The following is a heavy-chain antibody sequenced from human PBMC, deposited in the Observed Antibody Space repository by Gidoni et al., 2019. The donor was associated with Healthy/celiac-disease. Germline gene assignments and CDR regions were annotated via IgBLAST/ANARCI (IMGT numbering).Heavy chain of an antibody. V-gene: IGHV5-51*01. CDR2: IYPGDSDT. CDR3: ARHRKLRWYRDAFDI. D-gene: IGHD4-17*01. CDR1: GYSFTSYW. J-gene: IGHJ3*02. Sequence: EVQLVQSGAEVKKPGESLKISCKGSGYSFTSYWIGWVRQMPGKGLEWMGIIYPGDSDTRYSPSFQGQVTISADKSISTAYLQWSSLKASDTAMYYCARHRKLRWYRDAFDIWGQGTMVTVSS.